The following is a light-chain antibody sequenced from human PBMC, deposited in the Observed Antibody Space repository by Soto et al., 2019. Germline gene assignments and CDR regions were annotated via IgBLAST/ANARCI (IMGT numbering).Light chain of an antibody. CDR2: GAS. J-gene: IGKJ3*01. CDR1: QSVSGSY. V-gene: IGKV3-20*01. CDR3: QQYGRSPFT. Sequence: IVLTQSPGTLSLSPGERAALSCRASQSVSGSYVAWYQQKPGQAPRLLIYGASNRATGIADRFSGSGYGTDFTLTLTRLEPEDFAVYSCQQYGRSPFTFGPGTKVDIK.